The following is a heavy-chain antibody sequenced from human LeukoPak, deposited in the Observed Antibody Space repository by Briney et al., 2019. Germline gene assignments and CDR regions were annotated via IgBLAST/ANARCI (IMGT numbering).Heavy chain of an antibody. J-gene: IGHJ3*02. Sequence: ASVKVSCKASVYTFTGYYMHWVRQAPGQGLEWMGRINPNSGGTNYAQKFQGRVTMTRDTSISTAYMELSRLRSDDTAVYYCARYSSGWYTGAFDIWGQGTMVTVSS. V-gene: IGHV1-2*06. CDR3: ARYSSGWYTGAFDI. D-gene: IGHD6-19*01. CDR2: INPNSGGT. CDR1: VYTFTGYY.